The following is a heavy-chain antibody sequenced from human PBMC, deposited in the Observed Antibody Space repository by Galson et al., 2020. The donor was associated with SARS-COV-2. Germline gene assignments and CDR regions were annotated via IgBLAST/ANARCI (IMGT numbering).Heavy chain of an antibody. J-gene: IGHJ4*02. CDR3: ARAGQWLVQN. CDR2: IYYSGST. V-gene: IGHV4-31*03. CDR1: GGSISSGGYY. D-gene: IGHD6-19*01. Sequence: SETLSLTCTVSGGSISSGGYYWSWIRQHPGKGLEWIGYIYYSGSTYYNPSLKSRVTISVDTSKNQFSLKLSSVTAADTAVYYCARAGQWLVQNWGQGTLVTVSS.